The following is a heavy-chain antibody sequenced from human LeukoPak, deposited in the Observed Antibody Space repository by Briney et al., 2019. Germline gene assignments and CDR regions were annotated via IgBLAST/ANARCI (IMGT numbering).Heavy chain of an antibody. CDR1: GYTFTGYY. V-gene: IGHV1-2*02. CDR3: ARDRIAAAGFDP. J-gene: IGHJ5*02. D-gene: IGHD6-13*01. CDR2: INPNIGGT. Sequence: ASVKVSCKASGYTFTGYYLHWVRQAPGQGREWMGWINPNIGGTNYAQKFQGRVTMTRDTSINTAYMELNRLKSDDPAVNYCARDRIAAAGFDPWGQGTLVTVSS.